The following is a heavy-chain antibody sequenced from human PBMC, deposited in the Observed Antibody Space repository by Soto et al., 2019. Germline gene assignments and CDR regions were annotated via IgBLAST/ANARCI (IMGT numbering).Heavy chain of an antibody. CDR1: GYTFTSYA. Sequence: ASVKVSCKASGYTFTSYAMHWVRQAPGQRLEWMGWISAYNGNTNYAQKLQGRVTMTTDTSTSTAYMELRSLRSDDTAVYYCARGIKYGDYPRWFAPWGPGTLVTVSS. CDR2: ISAYNGNT. J-gene: IGHJ5*02. D-gene: IGHD4-17*01. CDR3: ARGIKYGDYPRWFAP. V-gene: IGHV1-18*01.